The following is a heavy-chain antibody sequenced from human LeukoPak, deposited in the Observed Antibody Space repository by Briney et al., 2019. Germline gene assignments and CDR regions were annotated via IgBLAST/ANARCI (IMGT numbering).Heavy chain of an antibody. V-gene: IGHV4-59*08. J-gene: IGHJ4*02. CDR3: ARRGYYDSSGYRVFDY. CDR2: IYYSGST. Sequence: SETLSLTCTVSGGSISSYYWSWIRQPPGKGLEWIGYIYYSGSTNYNPSLKSRVTISVDTSKNQFSLKLSSVTAADTAVCYCARRGYYDSSGYRVFDYWGQGTLVTVSS. D-gene: IGHD3-22*01. CDR1: GGSISSYY.